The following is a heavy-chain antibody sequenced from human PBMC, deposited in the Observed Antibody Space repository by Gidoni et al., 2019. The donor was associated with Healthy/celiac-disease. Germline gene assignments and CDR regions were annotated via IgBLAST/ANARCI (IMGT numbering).Heavy chain of an antibody. D-gene: IGHD1-26*01. CDR1: GGSISSSNS. V-gene: IGHV4-4*02. CDR3: ASPSSGSYSFQH. CDR2: IYHSGST. J-gene: IGHJ1*01. Sequence: QVQLQESGPGLVKPSGTLSPTSAVSGGSISSSNSWSWVRQPPGKGLEWSGEIYHSGSTNYNPSLKSRVTISVDKSKNQFSVKLSSVTAADTAVYYCASPSSGSYSFQHWGQGTLVTVSS.